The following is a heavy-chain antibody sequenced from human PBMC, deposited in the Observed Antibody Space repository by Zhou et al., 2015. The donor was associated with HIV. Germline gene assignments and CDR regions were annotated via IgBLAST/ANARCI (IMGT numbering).Heavy chain of an antibody. D-gene: IGHD2-2*02. CDR3: AKVGRYCSSISCYMGGFQH. CDR2: ISWNSGNI. Sequence: EVQLVESGGGLVQPGRSLRLSCVASGFTFDDYAMHWVRQAPGKGLEWVSGISWNSGNIGYADSVKGRFTISRDNAKNSLYLQMNSLRAEDMAFYYCAKVGRYCSSISCYMGGFQHWGQGTLVTVSS. V-gene: IGHV3-9*03. J-gene: IGHJ1*01. CDR1: GFTFDDYA.